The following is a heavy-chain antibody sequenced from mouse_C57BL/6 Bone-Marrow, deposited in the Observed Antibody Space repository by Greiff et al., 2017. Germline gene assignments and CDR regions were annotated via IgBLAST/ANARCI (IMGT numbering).Heavy chain of an antibody. CDR1: GYTFTSYG. J-gene: IGHJ2*01. Sequence: VQLQQSGAELARPGASVKLSCKASGYTFTSYGISWVKQRTGQGLEWIGEIYPRSGNTYYNEKFKGKATLTADKSSSTAYMELRSLTSEDSAVYFCVGNYYGSSYFDYWGQGTTLTVSS. D-gene: IGHD1-1*01. CDR3: VGNYYGSSYFDY. CDR2: IYPRSGNT. V-gene: IGHV1-81*01.